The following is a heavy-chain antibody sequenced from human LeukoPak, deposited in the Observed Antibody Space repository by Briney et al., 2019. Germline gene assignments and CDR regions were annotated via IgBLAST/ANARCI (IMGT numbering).Heavy chain of an antibody. CDR2: IYSGGST. D-gene: IGHD5-12*01. CDR1: GFTVSSNY. V-gene: IGHV3-53*01. CDR3: ARYRGYSGYDFPNHFDY. Sequence: PGGSLRLSCAASGFTVSSNYMRWVRQAPGKGLEWVSVIYSGGSTYYADSVKGRFTISRDNSKNTLYLQMNSLRAEDTAVYYCARYRGYSGYDFPNHFDYWGQGTLVTVSS. J-gene: IGHJ4*02.